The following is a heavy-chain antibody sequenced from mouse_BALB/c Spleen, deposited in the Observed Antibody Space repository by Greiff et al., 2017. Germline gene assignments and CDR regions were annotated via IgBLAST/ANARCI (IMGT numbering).Heavy chain of an antibody. CDR3: ARQTHYYSSTYAIDY. CDR1: GFAFSSYD. Sequence: EVKLVESGGGLVKPGGSLKLSCAASGFAFSSYDMSWVRQTPEKRLEWVAYISSGGGSTYYPDTVKGRFTISRDNAKNTLYLQMSSLKSEDTAMYYCARQTHYYSSTYAIDYWGQGTSVTVSS. J-gene: IGHJ4*01. D-gene: IGHD1-1*01. CDR2: ISSGGGST. V-gene: IGHV5-12-1*01.